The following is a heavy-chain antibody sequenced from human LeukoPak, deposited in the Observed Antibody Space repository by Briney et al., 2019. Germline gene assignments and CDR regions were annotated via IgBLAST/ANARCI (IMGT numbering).Heavy chain of an antibody. CDR1: GFTFSSYA. Sequence: PGRSLRPSCAASGFTFSSYAMHWVRQAPGKGLEWVAVISYDGSNKYYADSVKGRFTISRDNSKNTLYLQMNSLRAEDTAVYYCARGSSSSGYYYYYYMDVWGKGTTVTVSS. J-gene: IGHJ6*03. D-gene: IGHD6-6*01. V-gene: IGHV3-30*01. CDR3: ARGSSSSGYYYYYYMDV. CDR2: ISYDGSNK.